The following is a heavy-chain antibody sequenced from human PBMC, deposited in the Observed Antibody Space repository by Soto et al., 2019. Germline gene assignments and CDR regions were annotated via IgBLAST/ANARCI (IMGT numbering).Heavy chain of an antibody. D-gene: IGHD2-21*02. J-gene: IGHJ6*02. CDR1: GFTFSSYA. V-gene: IGHV3-30-3*01. CDR3: ARVMTTYYFYYGMDV. Sequence: GGSLRLSCAASGFTFSSYAMHWVRQAPGKGLEWVAVISYDGSNKYYADSVKGRFTISRDNSKNTLWLQMNSLRAEDTAVYYCARVMTTYYFYYGMDVWGQGTTVTVSS. CDR2: ISYDGSNK.